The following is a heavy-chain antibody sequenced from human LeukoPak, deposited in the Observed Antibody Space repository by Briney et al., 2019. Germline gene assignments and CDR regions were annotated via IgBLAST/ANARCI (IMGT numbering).Heavy chain of an antibody. V-gene: IGHV1-2*02. D-gene: IGHD5-12*01. J-gene: IGHJ4*02. Sequence: ASVRVSCKASGYTFTVYYMHWGRQAPGQGLEWMGWINPNSGGTNYAQKFQGRVTMTRDTSISTAYMELSRLRSDDTAVYYCARAGRWLGLRMDYWGQGTLVTVSS. CDR1: GYTFTVYY. CDR3: ARAGRWLGLRMDY. CDR2: INPNSGGT.